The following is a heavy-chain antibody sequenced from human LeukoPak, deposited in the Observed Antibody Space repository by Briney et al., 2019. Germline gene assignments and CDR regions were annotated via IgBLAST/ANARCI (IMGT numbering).Heavy chain of an antibody. CDR2: IYYSGSF. V-gene: IGHV4-59*01. D-gene: IGHD6-13*01. CDR3: ARDVGSWGWFDP. CDR1: GGSISSYY. J-gene: IGHJ5*02. Sequence: SETLSLTCTVSGGSISSYYWTWIRQPPGKGLEWIGYIYYSGSFNYNPNPYLKNRVTISLDASKNQFSLKLTSVTAADTAVYYCARDVGSWGWFDPWGQGTLVTVTS.